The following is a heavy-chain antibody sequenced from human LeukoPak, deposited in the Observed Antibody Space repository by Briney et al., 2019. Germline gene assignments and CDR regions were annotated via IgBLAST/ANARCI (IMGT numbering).Heavy chain of an antibody. CDR3: ARVDSSSWYGGNYFDY. J-gene: IGHJ4*02. V-gene: IGHV4-4*07. CDR2: IYTSGST. CDR1: GGSISSYY. D-gene: IGHD6-13*01. Sequence: PSETLSLTCTVSGGSISSYYWSWIRQPAGKGLEWIGRIYTSGSTNYNPSLKSRVTMSVDTSKNQFSLTLSSVTAADTAVYYCARVDSSSWYGGNYFDYWGQGTLVTVSS.